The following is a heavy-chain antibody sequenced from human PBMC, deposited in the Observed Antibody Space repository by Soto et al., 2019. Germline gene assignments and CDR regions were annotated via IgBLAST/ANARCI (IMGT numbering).Heavy chain of an antibody. D-gene: IGHD2-15*01. CDR3: ARGPDPVEMPTIA. CDR1: GGTFSNYA. J-gene: IGHJ4*02. CDR2: IIPIFGTT. Sequence: SVKVSCKTSGGTFSNYAISWVRQAPGQGLEWMGGIIPIFGTTNSAQKFQGRVTITADESTSTAYMELSSLRSEDTAVYYCARGPDPVEMPTIAWGQGTLVTVSS. V-gene: IGHV1-69*13.